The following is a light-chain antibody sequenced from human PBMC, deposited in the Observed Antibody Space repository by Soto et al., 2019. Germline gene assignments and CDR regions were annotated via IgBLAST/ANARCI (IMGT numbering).Light chain of an antibody. CDR1: QSLLFSTNNKNY. CDR2: WAS. V-gene: IGKV4-1*01. J-gene: IGKJ4*01. CDR3: QQYFATPLT. Sequence: DIVMTQSPDSLAVSPGERATFNCKSSQSLLFSTNNKNYLAWYQQKLDQPPKLLIYWASARESGVPDRFSGSGSETNFTLTISSLQAEDVAVYYCQQYFATPLTFGGGTKVDIK.